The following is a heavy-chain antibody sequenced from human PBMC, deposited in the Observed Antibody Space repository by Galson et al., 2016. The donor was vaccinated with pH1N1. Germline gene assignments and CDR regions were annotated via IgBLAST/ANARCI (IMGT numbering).Heavy chain of an antibody. CDR2: IYWDDDK. D-gene: IGHD3-16*01. J-gene: IGHJ3*01. CDR3: AHREVMITNALDF. V-gene: IGHV2-5*02. CDR1: GFSVSSSGMG. Sequence: PALVKPTQTLTLTCNFSGFSVSSSGMGVGWIRQPPGKALEWLAVIYWDDDKRYSPSLKSRLTITKDTSKNQVVLKMTNMDPADTATYYCAHREVMITNALDFWGQGTMVTVSS.